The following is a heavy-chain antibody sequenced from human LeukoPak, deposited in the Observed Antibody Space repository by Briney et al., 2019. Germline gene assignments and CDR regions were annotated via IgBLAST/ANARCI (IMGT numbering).Heavy chain of an antibody. CDR2: ISSSSSTI. D-gene: IGHD3-10*01. J-gene: IGHJ4*02. V-gene: IGHV3-48*04. CDR3: ARGASWFGELLSGY. CDR1: GFTFSSYN. Sequence: GGSLRLSCAASGFTFSSYNMNWVRQAPGKGLEWVSSISSSSSTIYYADSVKGRFTISRDSAKNSLYLQMNSLRAEDTAVYYCARGASWFGELLSGYWGQGTLVTVSS.